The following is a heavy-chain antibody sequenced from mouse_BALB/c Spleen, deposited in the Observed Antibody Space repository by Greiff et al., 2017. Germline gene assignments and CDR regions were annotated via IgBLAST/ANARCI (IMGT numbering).Heavy chain of an antibody. CDR1: GFTFSDFY. D-gene: IGHD3-3*01. V-gene: IGHV7-1*02. CDR3: ARDAGTYYFDY. J-gene: IGHJ2*01. CDR2: SRNKANDYTT. Sequence: EVNVVESGGGLVQPGGSLRLSCATSGFTFSDFYMEWVRQPPGKRLEWIAASRNKANDYTTEYSASVKGRFIVSRDTSQSILYLQMNALRAEDTAIYYCARDAGTYYFDYWGQGTTLTVSS.